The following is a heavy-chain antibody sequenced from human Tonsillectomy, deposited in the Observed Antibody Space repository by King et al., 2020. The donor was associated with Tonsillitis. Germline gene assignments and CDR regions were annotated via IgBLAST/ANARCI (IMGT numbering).Heavy chain of an antibody. Sequence: VQLQQWGAGLLKPSETLSLTCAVYGGSFSGYYWSWIRQPPGKGLEWIGEINHSGSTNYNPSLKSRVTISVDTSKNQFSLKLSSVTAADTAVYYCARIASPQYYDYVWGRPHKGSAFDYWGQGTLVTVSS. V-gene: IGHV4-34*01. J-gene: IGHJ4*02. D-gene: IGHD3-16*01. CDR2: INHSGST. CDR1: GGSFSGYY. CDR3: ARIASPQYYDYVWGRPHKGSAFDY.